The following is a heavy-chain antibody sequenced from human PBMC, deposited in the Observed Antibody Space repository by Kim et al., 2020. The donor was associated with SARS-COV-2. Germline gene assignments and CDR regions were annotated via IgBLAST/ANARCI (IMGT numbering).Heavy chain of an antibody. Sequence: DSVKGLFTISSDNAKNSLYLQMNSLRAEDTAVYYCARDPSGSSLFNRGYWGQGTLVTVSS. J-gene: IGHJ4*02. V-gene: IGHV3-21*01. D-gene: IGHD3-10*01. CDR3: ARDPSGSSLFNRGY.